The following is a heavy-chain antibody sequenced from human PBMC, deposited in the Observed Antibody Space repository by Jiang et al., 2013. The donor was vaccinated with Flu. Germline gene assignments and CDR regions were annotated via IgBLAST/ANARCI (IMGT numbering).Heavy chain of an antibody. J-gene: IGHJ4*02. Sequence: GAEVKKPGESLKISCKGSGYSFTSYWIGWVRQMPGKGLEWMGIIYPGDSDTRYSPSFQGQVTISADKSISTAYLQWSSLKASDTAMYYCARSYDSSGYSVHYFDYWGQGTLVTVSS. CDR2: IYPGDSDT. CDR3: ARSYDSSGYSVHYFDY. D-gene: IGHD3-22*01. CDR1: GYSFTSYW. V-gene: IGHV5-51*01.